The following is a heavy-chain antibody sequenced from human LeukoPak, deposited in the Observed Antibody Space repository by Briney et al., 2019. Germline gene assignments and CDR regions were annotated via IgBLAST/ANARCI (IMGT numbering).Heavy chain of an antibody. CDR2: IWYDGTNK. CDR3: VRSVGATHPGDY. CDR1: GFTFSSYA. Sequence: GGSLRLSCVASGFTFSSYAMRWVRQAPGKGLEWVAVIWYDGTNKYYADSVKGRASISRDNSKNTLYLQMNSLRAEDTALYYCVRSVGATHPGDYWGQGTLVTVSS. J-gene: IGHJ4*02. D-gene: IGHD1-26*01. V-gene: IGHV3-33*01.